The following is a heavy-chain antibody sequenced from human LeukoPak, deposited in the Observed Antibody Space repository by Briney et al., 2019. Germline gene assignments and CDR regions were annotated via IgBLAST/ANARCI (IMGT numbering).Heavy chain of an antibody. CDR2: VFYTGNT. CDR3: VGADLYLYNIDG. J-gene: IGHJ6*03. V-gene: IGHV4-39*01. Sequence: PSETLSLTCTVSGGSISRSSHYWGFIRQPPGEGLEWIGSVFYTGNTYYNPSLKSRVTISVDTSNNQFSLKLSSATAADAAVYYCVGADLYLYNIDGWGKGTTVTVSS. CDR1: GGSISRSSHY. D-gene: IGHD2-8*01.